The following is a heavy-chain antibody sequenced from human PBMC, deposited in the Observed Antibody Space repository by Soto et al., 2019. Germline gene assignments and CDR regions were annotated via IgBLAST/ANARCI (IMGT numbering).Heavy chain of an antibody. CDR1: GGSISSSSYY. J-gene: IGHJ4*02. V-gene: IGHV4-39*01. CDR3: ARRAYCGGDCYSIPFFDY. Sequence: SETLSLTCTVSGGSISSSSYYWGWIRQPPGKGLEWIGSIYYSGSTYYNPSLKSRVTISVDTSKNQFSLKLSSVTAADTAVYYCARRAYCGGDCYSIPFFDYWGQGTLVTVSS. CDR2: IYYSGST. D-gene: IGHD2-21*02.